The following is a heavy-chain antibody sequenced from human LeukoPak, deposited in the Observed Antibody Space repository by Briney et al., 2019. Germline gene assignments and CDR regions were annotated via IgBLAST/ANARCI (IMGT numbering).Heavy chain of an antibody. CDR1: GGSFSGYY. J-gene: IGHJ4*02. Sequence: SETLSLTCAVYGGSFSGYYWSWIRQPPGKGLEWIGEINHSGSTNYNPSLKSRVTISVDTSKNQFSLKLSSVTAADTAVYCCARGTLLALFYWGQGTLVTVSS. CDR3: ARGTLLALFY. D-gene: IGHD1-26*01. CDR2: INHSGST. V-gene: IGHV4-34*01.